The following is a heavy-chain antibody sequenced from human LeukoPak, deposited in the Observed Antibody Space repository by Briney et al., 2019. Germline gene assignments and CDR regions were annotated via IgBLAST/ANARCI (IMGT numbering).Heavy chain of an antibody. Sequence: ASVKVSCKASGYTFTGYYIHWVRQAPGQGLEWMGWITPHNGGANYAQKFQGGVTMTRDTSISTAYMELSRLRSDDTAVYYCARTKNLYPGWFDPWGQGTLVTVSS. CDR1: GYTFTGYY. CDR3: ARTKNLYPGWFDP. D-gene: IGHD1-14*01. J-gene: IGHJ5*02. CDR2: ITPHNGGA. V-gene: IGHV1-2*02.